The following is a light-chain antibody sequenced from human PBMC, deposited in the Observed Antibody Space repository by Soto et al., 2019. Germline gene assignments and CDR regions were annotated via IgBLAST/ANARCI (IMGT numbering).Light chain of an antibody. CDR3: QTWGTGIGV. Sequence: QSVLTQSPSASASLGASVKLTCTLSSGHSSYAIAWHQQQPEKGPRYLMKLNSDGSHSKGDGIPDRFSGSSSGAERYLTIFSLQSEDEADYYCQTWGTGIGVFGGGTKVTVL. V-gene: IGLV4-69*01. CDR1: SGHSSYA. J-gene: IGLJ2*01. CDR2: LNSDGSH.